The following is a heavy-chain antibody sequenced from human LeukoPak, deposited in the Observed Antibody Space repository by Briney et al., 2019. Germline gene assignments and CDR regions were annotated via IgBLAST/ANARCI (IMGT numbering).Heavy chain of an antibody. CDR2: ISGSDDST. Sequence: GGSLRLSCAASGFTFDDYDMHWVRQAPGKGLEWVSAISGSDDSTYYADSVRGRFTISRDVSKNTLFLQMNSQRAEDTALYYCTKAKYYHFDYWGQGTLVTVSS. J-gene: IGHJ4*02. CDR3: TKAKYYHFDY. V-gene: IGHV3-23*01. D-gene: IGHD3-16*01. CDR1: GFTFDDYD.